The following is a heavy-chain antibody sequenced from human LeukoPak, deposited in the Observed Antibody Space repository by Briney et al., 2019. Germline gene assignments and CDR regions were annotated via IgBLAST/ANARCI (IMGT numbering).Heavy chain of an antibody. CDR3: AKDLVFGLSRIAAAGTDY. CDR2: ISGSGGST. V-gene: IGHV3-23*01. Sequence: GGSLRLSCAASGFTFSSYAMSWVRQAPGKGLEWVSAISGSGGSTYYADSVKGRFTISRDNSKNTLYLQMNSLRAEDTAVYYCAKDLVFGLSRIAAAGTDYWGQGTLVTVSS. D-gene: IGHD6-13*01. J-gene: IGHJ4*02. CDR1: GFTFSSYA.